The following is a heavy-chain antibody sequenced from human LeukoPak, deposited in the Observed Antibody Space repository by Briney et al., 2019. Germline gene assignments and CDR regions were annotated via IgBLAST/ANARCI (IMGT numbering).Heavy chain of an antibody. CDR1: GYTFTGYY. CDR2: INPKSGGA. Sequence: GASVKVSCKASGYTFTGYYIHWVRQAPGQGLEWMGWINPKSGGANYAQKFQGRVTMTRDTSISTAYMELSRLRSVDTAVYYCARGYCTGVSCSGAWFDPWGQGTLVTVSS. V-gene: IGHV1-2*02. D-gene: IGHD2-15*01. J-gene: IGHJ5*02. CDR3: ARGYCTGVSCSGAWFDP.